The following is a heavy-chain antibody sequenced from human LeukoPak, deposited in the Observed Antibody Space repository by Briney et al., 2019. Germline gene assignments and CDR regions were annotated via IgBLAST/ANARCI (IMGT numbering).Heavy chain of an antibody. V-gene: IGHV4-34*01. J-gene: IGHJ4*02. CDR1: GGSISSYY. D-gene: IGHD2-2*01. CDR2: INHSGST. CDR3: ARLRDIVVVPAAIEAQNPYYFDY. Sequence: SETLSLTCTVSGGSISSYYWGWIRQPPGKGLEWIGEINHSGSTNYNPSLKSRVTISVDTSKNQFSLKLSSVTAADTAVYYCARLRDIVVVPAAIEAQNPYYFDYWGQGTLVTVSS.